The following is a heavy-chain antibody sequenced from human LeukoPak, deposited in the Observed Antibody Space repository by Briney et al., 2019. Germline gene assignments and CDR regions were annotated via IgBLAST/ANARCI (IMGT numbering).Heavy chain of an antibody. D-gene: IGHD1-1*01. J-gene: IGHJ4*02. CDR2: IYYSGTT. V-gene: IGHV4-39*01. Sequence: SETLSLTCTVSGGSISSSSYYWGWIRQPPGEGLEWIGTIYYSGTTYYNPSLGSRVTISLDMSKNQFSLKLTSVTAADTAVYYCARRSTKENGFDFWGQGTLVTVSS. CDR1: GGSISSSSYY. CDR3: ARRSTKENGFDF.